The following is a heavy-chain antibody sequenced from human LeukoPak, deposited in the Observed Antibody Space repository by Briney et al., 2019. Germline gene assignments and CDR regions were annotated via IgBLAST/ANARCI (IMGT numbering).Heavy chain of an antibody. CDR3: ARAGFYGDYTDY. D-gene: IGHD4-17*01. CDR2: ISGSSTYI. Sequence: GGSLRLSCAASGFTFSSYAMNWVRQAPGKGLEWVPSISGSSTYIYYADSVKGRFTISRDNAKNSLYLQMNSLRAEDTAVYYCARAGFYGDYTDYWGQGTLVTVSS. CDR1: GFTFSSYA. V-gene: IGHV3-21*01. J-gene: IGHJ4*02.